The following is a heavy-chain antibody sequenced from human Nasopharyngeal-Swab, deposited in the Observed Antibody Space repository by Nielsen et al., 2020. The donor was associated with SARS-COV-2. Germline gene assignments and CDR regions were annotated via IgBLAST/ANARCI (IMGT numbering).Heavy chain of an antibody. J-gene: IGHJ5*02. V-gene: IGHV1-8*03. D-gene: IGHD1-26*01. CDR1: GYTFTSYD. CDR2: MNPNSGNT. Sequence: ASVKVSCKASGYTFTSYDINWVRQATGQGLEWMGWMNPNSGNTGYAQKFQGRVTITRNTSISTAYMELSSLRSEDTAVYYCASSTQVGATSWFDPWGQGTLVTVSS. CDR3: ASSTQVGATSWFDP.